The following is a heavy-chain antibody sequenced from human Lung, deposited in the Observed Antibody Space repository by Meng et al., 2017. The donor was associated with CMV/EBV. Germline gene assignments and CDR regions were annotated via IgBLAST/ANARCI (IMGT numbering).Heavy chain of an antibody. Sequence: GGSXRPXXKGSGYSFTSYWIGWVRQMPGKGLEWMGIIYPGDSDTRYSPSFQGQVTISADKSISTAYLQWSSLKASDTAMYYCARHEVYGGNPLMDIWGQGTXVTVSS. CDR3: ARHEVYGGNPLMDI. CDR2: IYPGDSDT. J-gene: IGHJ6*02. D-gene: IGHD4-23*01. V-gene: IGHV5-51*01. CDR1: GYSFTSYW.